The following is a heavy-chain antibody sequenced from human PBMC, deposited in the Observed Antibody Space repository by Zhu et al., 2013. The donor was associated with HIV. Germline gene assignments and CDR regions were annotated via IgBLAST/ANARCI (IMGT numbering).Heavy chain of an antibody. V-gene: IGHV1-24*01. CDR2: FDPEDGET. D-gene: IGHD4-17*01. Sequence: QVQLVQSGAEVKKPGASVKVSCKVSGYTLTELSMHWVRQAPGKGLEWMGGFDPEDGETIYAQKFQGRVTMTEDTSTDTAYMELSSLRSEDTAVYYXATDWSQPMTTVTTGAFDIWGQGTSGHRLF. CDR3: ATDWSQPMTTVTTGAFDI. J-gene: IGHJ3*02. CDR1: GYTLTELS.